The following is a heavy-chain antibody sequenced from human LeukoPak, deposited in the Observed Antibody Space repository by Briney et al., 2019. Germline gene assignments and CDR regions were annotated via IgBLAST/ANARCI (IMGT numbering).Heavy chain of an antibody. J-gene: IGHJ4*02. V-gene: IGHV4-34*01. D-gene: IGHD2-15*01. CDR3: VRDRRYCSGGTCYLDPYFDY. Sequence: SETLSLTCAVYGGSFSGYYWSWIRQPPGKGLEWIGEINHSGSTNYNPSLKSRVTISVDTSKNQFSLKLSSVTAADTAVYYCVRDRRYCSGGTCYLDPYFDYWGQGTLVAVSS. CDR1: GGSFSGYY. CDR2: INHSGST.